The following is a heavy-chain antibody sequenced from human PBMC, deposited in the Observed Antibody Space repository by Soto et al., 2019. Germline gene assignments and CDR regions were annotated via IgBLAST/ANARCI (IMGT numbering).Heavy chain of an antibody. V-gene: IGHV3-33*01. CDR1: GFTFSSYG. Sequence: QVQLVESGGGVVQPGRSLRLSCAASGFTFSSYGMHWVRQAPGKGLEWVAVIWYDGSNKYYADSVKGRFTISRDNSKNTLYLQMNSLRAEDTAVYYCARDSVADGDYVAELDYWGQGTLVTVSS. J-gene: IGHJ4*02. CDR3: ARDSVADGDYVAELDY. CDR2: IWYDGSNK. D-gene: IGHD4-17*01.